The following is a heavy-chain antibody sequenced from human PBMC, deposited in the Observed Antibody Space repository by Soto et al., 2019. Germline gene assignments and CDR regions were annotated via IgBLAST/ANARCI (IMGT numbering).Heavy chain of an antibody. J-gene: IGHJ3*02. CDR3: ARVPDVDYYDSSGLLSAFDI. CDR2: IYYSGST. V-gene: IGHV4-31*03. Sequence: SETLSLTCTVSGGSISSGGYYWSWIRQHPGKGLEWIGYIYYSGSTYYNPSLKSRVTISVDTSKNQFSLKLSSVTAADTAVYYCARVPDVDYYDSSGLLSAFDIWGQGTMVTVSS. CDR1: GGSISSGGYY. D-gene: IGHD3-22*01.